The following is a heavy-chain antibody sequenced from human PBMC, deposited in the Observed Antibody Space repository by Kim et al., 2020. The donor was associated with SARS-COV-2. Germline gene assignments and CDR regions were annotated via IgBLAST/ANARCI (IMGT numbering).Heavy chain of an antibody. V-gene: IGHV4-39*01. J-gene: IGHJ4*02. CDR3: ARHPDYDFWSGLDY. D-gene: IGHD3-3*01. CDR2: INYSGST. CDR1: GDSISSNSYY. Sequence: SETLSLTCTVSGDSISSNSYYWGWIRQPPGKGLEWIGSINYSGSTYYNPSLKSRVTISVDTSKNQFSLKLSSVTAADTAVYYCARHPDYDFWSGLDYWGQGTLVTVSS.